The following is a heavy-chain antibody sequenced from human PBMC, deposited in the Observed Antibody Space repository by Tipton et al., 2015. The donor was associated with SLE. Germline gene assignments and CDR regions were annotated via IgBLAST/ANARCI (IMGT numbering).Heavy chain of an antibody. V-gene: IGHV1-2*06. CDR3: ARDVTGSGIDY. CDR2: INPNSGVT. Sequence: QSGPEVKKPGASVKVSCKASGYTFTGYYMHWVRQAPGQGLEWMGRINPNSGVTNYAQKFQGRVTMTRDTSLSTGYMERSRLRSGDTAVCYCARDVTGSGIDYWGQGPLGPVSS. CDR1: GYTFTGYY. D-gene: IGHD2-15*01. J-gene: IGHJ4*02.